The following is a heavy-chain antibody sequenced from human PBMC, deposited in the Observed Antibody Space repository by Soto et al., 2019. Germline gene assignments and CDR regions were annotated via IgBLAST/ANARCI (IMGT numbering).Heavy chain of an antibody. D-gene: IGHD2-8*01. CDR2: ILYSGTT. CDR1: GGSISSGDYY. V-gene: IGHV4-30-4*01. Sequence: QVQLQESGPGLVKPSQTLSLTCTVSGGSISSGDYYWSWIRQPPGKGLEWIGYILYSGTTNYNPSLERRLTISVDTSKCQFSLKLTSVTAADTAVYYCARNGALDYWGRGTLVTVSS. CDR3: ARNGALDY. J-gene: IGHJ4*02.